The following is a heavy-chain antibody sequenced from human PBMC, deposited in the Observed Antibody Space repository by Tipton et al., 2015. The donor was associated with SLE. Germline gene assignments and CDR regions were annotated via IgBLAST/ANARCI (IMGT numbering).Heavy chain of an antibody. CDR2: ISAYNGNT. J-gene: IGHJ4*02. V-gene: IGHV1-18*01. Sequence: QSGPEVKKPGASVKVSCKASGYTFTSYGISWVRQAPGQGLEWMGWISAYNGNTNYAQKLQGRVTMTTDTSTSTAYMELRSLRSDDPTVYYCARGGVVVVVAATRYFDYWGQGTLVTVSS. CDR1: GYTFTSYG. CDR3: ARGGVVVVVAATRYFDY. D-gene: IGHD2-15*01.